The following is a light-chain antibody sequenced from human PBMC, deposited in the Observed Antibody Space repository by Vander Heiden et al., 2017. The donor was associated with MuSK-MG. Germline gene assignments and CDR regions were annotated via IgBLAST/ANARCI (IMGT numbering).Light chain of an antibody. Sequence: DIQKTQSPSTLSASVGDRVTITCRASQSISSWLAWYQQKPVKAPKLLIYKASSLESGVPSRFSRSGSGTEFTLTISSLQPDAFATYYCQQYNSYPSTSGHGTKLELK. CDR1: QSISSW. V-gene: IGKV1-5*03. J-gene: IGKJ2*01. CDR2: KAS. CDR3: QQYNSYPST.